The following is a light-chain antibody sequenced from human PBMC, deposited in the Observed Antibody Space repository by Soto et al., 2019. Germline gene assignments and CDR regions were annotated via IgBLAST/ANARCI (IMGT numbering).Light chain of an antibody. Sequence: QSVLTQPPSASGTPGQRVTISCSGSSSNIGSNTVNWYQQLPGTAPKLMIYEVSNRPSGVSNRFSGSKSGNTASLTISGLQAEDEADYYCSSYTSSSTHYVFGTGTKVTVL. J-gene: IGLJ1*01. CDR1: SSNIGSNT. CDR2: EVS. V-gene: IGLV1-44*01. CDR3: SSYTSSSTHYV.